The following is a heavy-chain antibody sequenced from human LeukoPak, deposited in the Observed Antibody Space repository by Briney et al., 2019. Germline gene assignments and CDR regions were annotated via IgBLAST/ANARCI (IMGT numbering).Heavy chain of an antibody. J-gene: IGHJ4*02. V-gene: IGHV4-39*02. CDR1: GGSISSSSYY. Sequence: SETLSLTCTVSGGSISSSSYYWGWIRQPPGKGLEWIGSIYYSGSTYYNPSLKSRVTISVDTSKNQFSLKLSSVTAADTAVYYCAGDTYIYGSSAYYFDYWGQGTLVTVSS. D-gene: IGHD5-18*01. CDR2: IYYSGST. CDR3: AGDTYIYGSSAYYFDY.